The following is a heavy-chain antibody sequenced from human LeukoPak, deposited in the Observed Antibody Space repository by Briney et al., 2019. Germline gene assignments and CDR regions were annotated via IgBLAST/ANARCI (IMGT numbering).Heavy chain of an antibody. CDR2: IIPIFGIA. Sequence: SVKVSCKASGGTFSSYAISWVRQALGQGLEWMGRIIPIFGIANYAQKFQGRVTITADKSTSTAYMELSSLRSEDTAVYYCAREVVPAAIEFGFDYWGQGTLVTVSS. J-gene: IGHJ4*02. V-gene: IGHV1-69*04. CDR1: GGTFSSYA. D-gene: IGHD2-2*02. CDR3: AREVVPAAIEFGFDY.